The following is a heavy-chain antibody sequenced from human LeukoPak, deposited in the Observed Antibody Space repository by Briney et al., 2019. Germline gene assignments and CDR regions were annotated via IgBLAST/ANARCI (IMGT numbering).Heavy chain of an antibody. D-gene: IGHD3-10*01. CDR3: ARDTYGSGSYGYYYMDV. CDR1: GFTLSSYW. J-gene: IGHJ6*03. CDR2: IKQDGSEK. V-gene: IGHV3-7*01. Sequence: GGSLRLSCTASGFTLSSYWMTWVRQAPGKGLEWVADIKQDGSEKNYVDSVKGRFTISRDNAKNSLYLQMNSLRAEDTAVYYCARDTYGSGSYGYYYMDVWGKGTTVTVSS.